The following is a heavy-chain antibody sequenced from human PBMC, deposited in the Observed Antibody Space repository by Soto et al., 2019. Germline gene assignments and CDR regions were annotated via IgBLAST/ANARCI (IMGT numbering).Heavy chain of an antibody. CDR1: GGTFGSYA. CDR3: ARWAGHLISSYCYNPLDF. CDR2: IIPMFDST. Sequence: QVHLVQSGAEVKKSGSSVKVSCKTSGGTFGSYAITWVRQAPGQGLEWIGGIIPMFDSTTYAQRFQGRVTITADKSKGTVYMELFSLTSEDTAMYYWARWAGHLISSYCYNPLDFWGQGAPVTVSS. J-gene: IGHJ4*02. V-gene: IGHV1-69*06. D-gene: IGHD2-15*01.